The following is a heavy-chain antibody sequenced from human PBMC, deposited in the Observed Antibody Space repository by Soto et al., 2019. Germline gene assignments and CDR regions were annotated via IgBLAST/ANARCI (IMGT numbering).Heavy chain of an antibody. V-gene: IGHV1-18*04. D-gene: IGHD3-3*01. CDR3: AREYYDFWSGPGHYGMDV. Sequence: GASVKVSCKASGYTFTSYGISWVRQAPGQGLEWMGWISAYNGNTNYAQKLQGRVTMTTDTSTSTVYMELRSLRSDDTAVYYCAREYYDFWSGPGHYGMDVWGQGTTVTVSS. CDR1: GYTFTSYG. J-gene: IGHJ6*02. CDR2: ISAYNGNT.